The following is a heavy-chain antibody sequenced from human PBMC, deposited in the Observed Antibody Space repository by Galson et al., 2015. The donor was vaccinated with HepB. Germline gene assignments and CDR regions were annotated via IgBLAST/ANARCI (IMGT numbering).Heavy chain of an antibody. CDR2: IIPLFDIT. CDR1: GGTFSIYA. D-gene: IGHD5-12*01. J-gene: IGHJ6*02. CDR3: ARANTVGTKEKHFNGMGV. Sequence: SVKVSCKASGGTFSIYAISWVRQAPGQGLEWMGGIIPLFDITNYAQRFEGRVTVTADDSTSTVYMEMSSLRSEDTAVYYCARANTVGTKEKHFNGMGVWGQGATV. V-gene: IGHV1-69*13.